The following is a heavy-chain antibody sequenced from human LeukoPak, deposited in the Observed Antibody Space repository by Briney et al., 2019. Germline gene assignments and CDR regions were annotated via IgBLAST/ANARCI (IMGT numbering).Heavy chain of an antibody. CDR3: ARGPITYYYDSSGYYLA. V-gene: IGHV4-34*01. CDR2: INHSGST. J-gene: IGHJ5*02. CDR1: GGSFSGYY. D-gene: IGHD3-22*01. Sequence: SETLSLTCAVYGGSFSGYYWSWIRQPPGKGLEWIGGINHSGSTNYNPSLKSRVTISVDTSKNQFSLKLSSVTAADTAVYYCARGPITYYYDSSGYYLAWGQGTLVTVSS.